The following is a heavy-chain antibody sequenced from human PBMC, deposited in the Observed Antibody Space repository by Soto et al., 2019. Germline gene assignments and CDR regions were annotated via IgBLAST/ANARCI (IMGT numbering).Heavy chain of an antibody. CDR2: IVPIFGTT. J-gene: IGHJ6*02. V-gene: IGHV1-69*12. D-gene: IGHD6-19*01. Sequence: QVQLVQSGAEVKKPGSSVKVSCKVSGGTFSNYAIDGVRLAPGHGLEWMGGIVPIFGTTSYTQKFQGRATIIADDSTTTAYLEMSSLRSEDTAIYYCARVEAVAGLYNYHGLDVWGQGTAVTVSS. CDR1: GGTFSNYA. CDR3: ARVEAVAGLYNYHGLDV.